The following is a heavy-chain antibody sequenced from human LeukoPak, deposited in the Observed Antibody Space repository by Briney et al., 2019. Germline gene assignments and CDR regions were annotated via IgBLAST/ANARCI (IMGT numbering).Heavy chain of an antibody. D-gene: IGHD5-24*01. CDR2: VNSDGSST. Sequence: GGSLRLSCAASGFTFSSYWMHWVRHAPGKGLVWVSRVNSDGSSTSYADSVKGRLTISRDNAKNTLYLQMNSLRAEDTAVYYCAKEGDGYNLGFDYWGQGTLVTVSS. V-gene: IGHV3-74*01. CDR3: AKEGDGYNLGFDY. J-gene: IGHJ4*02. CDR1: GFTFSSYW.